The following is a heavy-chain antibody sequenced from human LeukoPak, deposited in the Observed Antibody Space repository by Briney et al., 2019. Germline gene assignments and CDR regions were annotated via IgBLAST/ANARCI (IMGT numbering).Heavy chain of an antibody. D-gene: IGHD2-15*01. J-gene: IGHJ4*02. Sequence: ASVKVSCKASGYTFTGYYMHWVRQAPGRGLEWMGWINPNSGDTNYVQTFQGRVTMTRDTSISTAYMELSRLRSDDTAVYYCARSTGRFCSGCSCYGNDYWGQGTLVTVSS. CDR2: INPNSGDT. CDR3: ARSTGRFCSGCSCYGNDY. V-gene: IGHV1-2*02. CDR1: GYTFTGYY.